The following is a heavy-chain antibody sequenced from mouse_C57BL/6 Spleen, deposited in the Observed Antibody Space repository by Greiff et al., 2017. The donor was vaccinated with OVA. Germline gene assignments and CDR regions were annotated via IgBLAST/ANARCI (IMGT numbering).Heavy chain of an antibody. D-gene: IGHD1-1*01. CDR1: GYTFTDYE. V-gene: IGHV1-15*01. CDR3: TSLWSTTVAYYFDY. Sequence: LQESGAELVRPGASVTLSCKASGYTFTDYEMHWVKQTPVHGLEWIGAIDPETGGTAYNQKFKGKAILTADKSSSTAYMELRSLTSEDSAVYYCTSLWSTTVAYYFDYWGQGTTLTVSS. J-gene: IGHJ2*01. CDR2: IDPETGGT.